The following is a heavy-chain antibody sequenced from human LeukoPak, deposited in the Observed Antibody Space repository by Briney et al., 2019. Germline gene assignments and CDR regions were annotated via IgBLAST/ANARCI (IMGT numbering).Heavy chain of an antibody. Sequence: GGSLRLSCAASGFTFDDYAIHWVRLAPGKGLEWVSGISWNSGSIGYADSVKGRFTISRDNAKNSLYLQMNSLRAEDMALYYCAKAVSLSGSLDYWGQGTLVTVSS. CDR1: GFTFDDYA. J-gene: IGHJ4*02. CDR2: ISWNSGSI. CDR3: AKAVSLSGSLDY. V-gene: IGHV3-9*03. D-gene: IGHD3-22*01.